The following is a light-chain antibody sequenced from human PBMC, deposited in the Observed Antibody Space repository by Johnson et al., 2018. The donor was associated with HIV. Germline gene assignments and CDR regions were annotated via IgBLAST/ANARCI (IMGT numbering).Light chain of an antibody. CDR1: SSNIGNNY. CDR3: GTWDSSLSAYV. Sequence: QSVLTQPPSVSAAPGQKVTISCSGSSSNIGNNYVSWYQQLPGTATKLLIYENNKRPSGIPDRFSGSKSGTSATLGITGLKTWDEADYYCGTWDSSLSAYVFGTGTKVTVL. CDR2: ENN. V-gene: IGLV1-51*02. J-gene: IGLJ1*01.